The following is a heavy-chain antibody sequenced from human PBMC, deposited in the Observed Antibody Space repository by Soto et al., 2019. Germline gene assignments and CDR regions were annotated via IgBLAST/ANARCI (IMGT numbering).Heavy chain of an antibody. CDR2: ITPYNGKT. CDR1: GYTFITYG. D-gene: IGHD2-2*01. V-gene: IGHV1-18*01. Sequence: ASVKVSCKASGYTFITYGVTWVRQAPGQGLEWMGWITPYNGKTHYAQKFQDRVTMTTDTAATTAYMELRSLTSDDSSMYFCARDTSHYFDHWGQGILVTVSS. J-gene: IGHJ4*02. CDR3: ARDTSHYFDH.